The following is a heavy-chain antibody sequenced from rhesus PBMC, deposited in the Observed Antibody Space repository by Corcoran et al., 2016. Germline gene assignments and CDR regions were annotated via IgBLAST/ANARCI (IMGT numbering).Heavy chain of an antibody. CDR3: ARWTTVPKYFEL. Sequence: QVQLQESGPGLVKPSETLSLTCAVSGDSLSGHYCHWIRHPPGKGLEGIGAIGGCSGSNWYNHSLKSRVILSTDTAKNQFSLKLTAVTAADTAVYYCARWTTVPKYFELWGQGALVTVSS. V-gene: IGHV4-165*02. CDR2: IGGCSGSN. D-gene: IGHD4-29*01. CDR1: GDSLSGHY. J-gene: IGHJ1*01.